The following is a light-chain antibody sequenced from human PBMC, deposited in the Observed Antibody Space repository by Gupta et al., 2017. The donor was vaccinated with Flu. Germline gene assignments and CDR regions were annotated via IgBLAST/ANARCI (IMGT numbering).Light chain of an antibody. J-gene: IGKJ2*03. CDR1: QNIDNY. CDR2: AAS. V-gene: IGKV1-39*01. CDR3: QQSYRTPYS. Sequence: DVQMTQSPCSLSASVGDRVTITCRARQNIDNYLNWYQQHPGKAPKLLIFAASSLQSGVPSRFSGSVSGAYFTLAIYSLQPEDFATYYCQQSYRTPYSFGQGTKLEI.